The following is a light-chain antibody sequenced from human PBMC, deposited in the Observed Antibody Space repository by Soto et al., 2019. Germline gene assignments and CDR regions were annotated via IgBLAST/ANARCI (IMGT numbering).Light chain of an antibody. J-gene: IGKJ1*01. Sequence: DIQMTQSPSSLAASVGDRVTITCRASQRINNFLNWYQQKPGKAPKLLIYSASSLQTGVSSRFSGSGSGTEFTLTISSLQLEDFATYFCQQSYTTLWTFGPGTRWISN. CDR3: QQSYTTLWT. CDR2: SAS. CDR1: QRINNF. V-gene: IGKV1-39*01.